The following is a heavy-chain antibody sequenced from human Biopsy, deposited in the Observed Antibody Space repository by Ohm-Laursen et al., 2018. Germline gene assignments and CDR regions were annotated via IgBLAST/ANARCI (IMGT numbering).Heavy chain of an antibody. J-gene: IGHJ1*01. CDR2: VYYTGNT. CDR1: GGSVGSGTFH. Sequence: GTLPLTCGVSGGSVGSGTFHWGWIRQPPGKGLEWIGHVYYTGNTNYNPSLKSRVTISMDMSKNQFSLRLSSVTAADTAVYYCVRQGGYFQNWGPGSQVAVSS. CDR3: VRQGGYFQN. V-gene: IGHV4-61*01. D-gene: IGHD5-12*01.